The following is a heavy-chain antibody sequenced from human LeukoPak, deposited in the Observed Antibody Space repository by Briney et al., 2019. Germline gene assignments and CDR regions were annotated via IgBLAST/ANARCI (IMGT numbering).Heavy chain of an antibody. CDR3: AKDLSYYVSSPRDYFDY. J-gene: IGHJ4*02. Sequence: GGSLRLSCAASGFTFSSYAMSWVRQAPGKGLGWVSAISGGGGSTYYADSVKGRFTISRDNSKNTLYLQMNSLRAEDTAVYYCAKDLSYYVSSPRDYFDYGGQGTLVTVSS. D-gene: IGHD3-22*01. CDR1: GFTFSSYA. CDR2: ISGGGGST. V-gene: IGHV3-23*01.